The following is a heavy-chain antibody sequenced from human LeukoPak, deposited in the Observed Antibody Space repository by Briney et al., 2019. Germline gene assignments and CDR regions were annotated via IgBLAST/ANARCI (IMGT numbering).Heavy chain of an antibody. D-gene: IGHD3/OR15-3a*01. Sequence: ASVKVSCKASGYTFTGYYMRWVRQAPGQGLEWMGWINPNSGGTDYAQKFQGRVTMTRDTSISTVYMELSRLTSDDTAVYYCARAWTCYLLQRFDYWGQGTLVTVSS. J-gene: IGHJ4*02. CDR2: INPNSGGT. CDR3: ARAWTCYLLQRFDY. V-gene: IGHV1-2*02. CDR1: GYTFTGYY.